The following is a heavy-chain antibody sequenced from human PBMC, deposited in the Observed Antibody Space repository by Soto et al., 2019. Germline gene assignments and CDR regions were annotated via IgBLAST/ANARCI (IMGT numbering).Heavy chain of an antibody. CDR1: GYTFTSYD. CDR2: MNPNSGNT. Sequence: QVQLVQSGAEVKKPGASVKVSCKASGYTFTSYDINWVRQATGQGLEWMGWMNPNSGNTGYAQKFQGRVTMTRNTSISTAYMELSSLRSEDTAVYYCARTMVRGVIKSYYYYGMDVWGQGTTVTVSS. V-gene: IGHV1-8*01. J-gene: IGHJ6*02. CDR3: ARTMVRGVIKSYYYYGMDV. D-gene: IGHD3-10*01.